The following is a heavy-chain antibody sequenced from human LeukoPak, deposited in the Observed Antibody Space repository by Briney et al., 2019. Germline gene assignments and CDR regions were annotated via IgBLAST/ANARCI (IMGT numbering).Heavy chain of an antibody. CDR3: ARSSRLTFDY. V-gene: IGHV3-23*01. CDR2: ITGGGGTT. J-gene: IGHJ4*02. CDR1: GFTFSNYA. Sequence: GGSLRLSSAASGFTFSNYAMNWVRQAPGKGLMWVSSITGGGGTTYYADSVRGRFTISRDNSKNTLYLQMNSLRAEDTAVYYCARSSRLTFDYWGQGTLVTVSS. D-gene: IGHD6-6*01.